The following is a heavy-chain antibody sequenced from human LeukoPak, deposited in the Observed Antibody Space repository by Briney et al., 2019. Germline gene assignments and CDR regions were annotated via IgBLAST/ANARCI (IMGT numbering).Heavy chain of an antibody. CDR2: IYSGGST. CDR1: GFTVSSNY. V-gene: IGHV3-66*02. CDR3: ASGDDYDYYFDY. J-gene: IGHJ4*02. Sequence: GGSLRLSCAASGFTVSSNYTSWVRQAPGKGLEWVSVIYSGGSTYYADSVKGRFTISGDNSKNTLYLQMNSLRAEDTAVYYCASGDDYDYYFDYWGQGTLVTVSS. D-gene: IGHD5-12*01.